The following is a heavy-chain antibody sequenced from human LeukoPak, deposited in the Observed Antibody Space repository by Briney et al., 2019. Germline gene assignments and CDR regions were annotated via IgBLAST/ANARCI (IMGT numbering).Heavy chain of an antibody. Sequence: GGSLRLSCAASGFTFSSYWMHWVRQAPGKGLVWVSRINSDGSSTSYADSVKGRFTISRDNAKNTLYLQMNSLRAEDTAVYYCAREDGDRAWFDPWGQGTLVTVSP. CDR2: INSDGSST. J-gene: IGHJ5*02. CDR3: AREDGDRAWFDP. CDR1: GFTFSSYW. D-gene: IGHD7-27*01. V-gene: IGHV3-74*01.